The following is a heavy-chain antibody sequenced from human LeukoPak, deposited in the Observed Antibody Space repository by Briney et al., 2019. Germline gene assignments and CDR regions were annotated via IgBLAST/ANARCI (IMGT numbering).Heavy chain of an antibody. Sequence: PGGSLRLSCAASGFTFSSYDMHWVRQATGKGLEWVSAIGTAGDPYYPGSVKGRFTISRDNAKNTLYLQMNSLRAEDTAVYYCARGSLAAHDYWGQGTLVTVSS. V-gene: IGHV3-13*05. CDR3: ARGSLAAHDY. D-gene: IGHD2-15*01. J-gene: IGHJ4*02. CDR2: IGTAGDP. CDR1: GFTFSSYD.